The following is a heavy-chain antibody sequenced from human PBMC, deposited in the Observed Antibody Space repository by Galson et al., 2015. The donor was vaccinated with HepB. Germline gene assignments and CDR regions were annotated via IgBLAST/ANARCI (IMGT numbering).Heavy chain of an antibody. CDR2: ISPTGTFI. CDR1: GFTFSTSS. D-gene: IGHD2-2*01. Sequence: SLRLSCAASGFTFSTSSMNWVRQAPGKGLEWVSSISPTGTFIYYADSLKGRFTISRDNAKNSLYLQLNSLRGEDTAIYYCARTSRDIVVVPGAQGASGWFDPWGQGTLVVVSS. J-gene: IGHJ5*02. V-gene: IGHV3-21*01. CDR3: ARTSRDIVVVPGAQGASGWFDP.